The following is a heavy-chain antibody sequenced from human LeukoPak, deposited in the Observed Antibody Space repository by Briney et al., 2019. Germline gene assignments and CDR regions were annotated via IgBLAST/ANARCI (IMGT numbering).Heavy chain of an antibody. CDR1: GGTFSSYA. D-gene: IGHD4-23*01. CDR2: IILIFGTA. Sequence: SVKVSCKASGGTFSSYAISWVRQAPGQGLEWMGGIILIFGTANYAQKFQGRVTITTDESTSTAYMELSSLRSEDTAVYYCAKTRSYGGNPLNFDYWGQGTLVTVSS. CDR3: AKTRSYGGNPLNFDY. J-gene: IGHJ4*02. V-gene: IGHV1-69*05.